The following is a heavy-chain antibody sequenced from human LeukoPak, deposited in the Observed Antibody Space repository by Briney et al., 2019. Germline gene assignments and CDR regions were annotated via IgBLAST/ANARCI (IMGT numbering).Heavy chain of an antibody. CDR1: GFSFNDYY. V-gene: IGHV3-11*01. J-gene: IGHJ6*02. Sequence: PGGSLRLSCAASGFSFNDYYMTWIRQAPGKGLEWVSYISSGATTIEYADSVKGRFTISRDNARNSLHLYMNSLRAEDTAVYYCARGRFYEYGMDVWGQGTTVTVSS. CDR3: ARGRFYEYGMDV. CDR2: ISSGATTI.